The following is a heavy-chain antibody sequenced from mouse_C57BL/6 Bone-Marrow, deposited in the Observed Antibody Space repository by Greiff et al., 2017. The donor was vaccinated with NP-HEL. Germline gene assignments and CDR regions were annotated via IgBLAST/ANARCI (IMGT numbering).Heavy chain of an antibody. CDR1: GYTFTSYW. Sequence: QVQLQQPGAELVMPGASVKLSCKASGYTFTSYWMHWVKQRPGQGLEWIGEIDPSDSYTNYNQKFKGKSTLTVDKSSSTAYMQLSSLTSEDSAVYYRAREDYGSSYWYFDVWGTGITVTVSS. D-gene: IGHD1-1*01. V-gene: IGHV1-69*01. CDR2: IDPSDSYT. CDR3: AREDYGSSYWYFDV. J-gene: IGHJ1*03.